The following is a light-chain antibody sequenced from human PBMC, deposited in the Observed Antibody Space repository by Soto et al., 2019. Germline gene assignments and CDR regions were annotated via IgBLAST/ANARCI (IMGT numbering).Light chain of an antibody. V-gene: IGLV2-14*01. CDR3: SSYETTDRRV. J-gene: IGLJ1*01. CDR2: EVT. CDR1: DDNVGRFYF. Sequence: QSALTQPASVSGSPGQSITISCTGTDDNVGRFYFVSWYQQHPGKAPNLLIYEVTKRPSGVSDRFSCSKSGNTASLTISGLQAEDEADYYCSSYETTDRRVFGTGTKLTVL.